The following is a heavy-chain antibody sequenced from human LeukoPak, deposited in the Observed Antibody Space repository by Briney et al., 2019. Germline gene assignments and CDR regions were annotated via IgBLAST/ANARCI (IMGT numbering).Heavy chain of an antibody. CDR1: GFTFSDYY. D-gene: IGHD3-16*02. J-gene: IGHJ1*01. CDR3: ARDTGVNRSSQH. CDR2: ISSIGSTI. V-gene: IGHV3-11*04. Sequence: PGGSLRLSCAASGFTFSDYYMSWIRQAPGKGLGWVSYISSIGSTIYYADSVKGRFTISRDNAKNSLYLQMNSLRAEDTAVYYCARDTGVNRSSQHWGQGTLVTVSS.